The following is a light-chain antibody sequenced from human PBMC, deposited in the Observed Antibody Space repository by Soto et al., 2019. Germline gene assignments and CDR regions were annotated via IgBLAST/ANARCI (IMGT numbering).Light chain of an antibody. CDR2: DVS. V-gene: IGLV2-11*01. J-gene: IGLJ2*01. CDR1: STNVGSYNF. Sequence: QSALTQPRSVSGSPGQSVTISCTGTSTNVGSYNFVSWYQQHPGKAPKFMIYDVSRRPSGVPDRFSGSRSGNTASLTISGLQAEDEADYYCCSYAGSYTLTFGGGTKLTVL. CDR3: CSYAGSYTLT.